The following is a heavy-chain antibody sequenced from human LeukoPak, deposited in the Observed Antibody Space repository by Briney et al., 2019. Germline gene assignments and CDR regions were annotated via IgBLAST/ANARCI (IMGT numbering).Heavy chain of an antibody. D-gene: IGHD6-25*01. CDR1: GYTFTGYY. V-gene: IGHV1-2*02. J-gene: IGHJ6*03. CDR2: INPTSGDT. CDR3: ARGNTAATSHYYYMDV. Sequence: GASVKVSCKASGYTFTGYYMHWVRQAPGQGLEWMGWINPTSGDTNYAQKLQGRVTMTRGTSIGTAYMELSRLRSDDTAVYYCARGNTAATSHYYYMDVWGKGTTITVSS.